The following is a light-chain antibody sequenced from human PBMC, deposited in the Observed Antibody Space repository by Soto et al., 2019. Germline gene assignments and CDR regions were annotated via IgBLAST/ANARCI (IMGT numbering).Light chain of an antibody. J-gene: IGLJ2*01. CDR1: SSDVGGYNY. CDR3: CSYAGRYL. CDR2: DVS. V-gene: IGLV2-11*01. Sequence: QSVLTQPRSVSGSPGQSVTISCTGTSSDVGGYNYVSWYQQHPGKAPKVMIYDVSERPSGVPDRFSGSKSGNTASLTISGLQAEDEADYYCCSYAGRYLFGGGTKVTVL.